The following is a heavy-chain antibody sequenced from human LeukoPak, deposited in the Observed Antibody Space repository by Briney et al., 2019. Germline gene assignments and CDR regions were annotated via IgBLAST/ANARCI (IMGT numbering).Heavy chain of an antibody. CDR2: IYTSGGT. CDR1: GVSISSGSYY. V-gene: IGHV4-61*02. J-gene: IGHJ4*02. Sequence: SETLSLTCTASGVSISSGSYYWSWIRRPAGPGLVGIGRIYTSGGTNYNPSHKRRVTISVDTSKNQFSLKLSSVTAADTAVYYCARGKSGYSYGDRFDYWGQGTLVTVSS. CDR3: ARGKSGYSYGDRFDY. D-gene: IGHD5-18*01.